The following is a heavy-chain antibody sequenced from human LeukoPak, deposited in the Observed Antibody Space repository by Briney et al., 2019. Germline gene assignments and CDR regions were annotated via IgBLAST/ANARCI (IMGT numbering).Heavy chain of an antibody. CDR3: AKDLQTTVTTYYFDY. D-gene: IGHD4-17*01. CDR2: ISGSGGST. J-gene: IGHJ4*02. CDR1: GFTFSSYG. V-gene: IGHV3-23*01. Sequence: GGSLRLSCAASGFTFSSYGMSWVRQAPGKGLEWVSAISGSGGSTYYADSVKGRFTISRDNSKNTLYLQMNSLRAEDTAVYYCAKDLQTTVTTYYFDYWGQGTLVTVSS.